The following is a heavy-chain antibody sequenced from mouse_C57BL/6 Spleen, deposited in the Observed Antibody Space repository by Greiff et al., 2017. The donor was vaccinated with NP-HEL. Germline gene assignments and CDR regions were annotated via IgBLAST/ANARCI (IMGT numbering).Heavy chain of an antibody. V-gene: IGHV1-82*01. CDR3: ASITTVVAGGNCDY. CDR1: GYAFSSSW. J-gene: IGHJ2*01. Sequence: QVQLQQSGPELVKPGASVKISCKASGYAFSSSWMNWVKQRPGKGLEWIGRIYPGDGDTNYNGKFKGKATLTADKSSSTAYMQLSSLTSEDSEVYFCASITTVVAGGNCDYWGQGTTLTVSS. CDR2: IYPGDGDT. D-gene: IGHD1-1*01.